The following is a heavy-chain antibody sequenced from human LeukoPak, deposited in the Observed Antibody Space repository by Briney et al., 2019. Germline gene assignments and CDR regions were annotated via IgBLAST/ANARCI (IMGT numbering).Heavy chain of an antibody. Sequence: GGSLRLSCAASGFTVSSNYMSWVRQAPGKGLEWVSVIYSGGITYYADSVKGRFTISRDNSKSTLYLQMNTLRAEDTAVYYCALLTYYDSSGYYFDYWGQGTLVTVSS. CDR1: GFTVSSNY. J-gene: IGHJ4*02. CDR2: IYSGGIT. CDR3: ALLTYYDSSGYYFDY. D-gene: IGHD3-22*01. V-gene: IGHV3-66*01.